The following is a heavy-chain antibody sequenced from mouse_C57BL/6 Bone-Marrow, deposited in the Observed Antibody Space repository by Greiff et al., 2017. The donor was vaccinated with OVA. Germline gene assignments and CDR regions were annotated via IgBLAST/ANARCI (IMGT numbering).Heavy chain of an antibody. V-gene: IGHV5-9*01. CDR2: ISGGGGNT. CDR3: ARRDYYGSGVRGYFDY. J-gene: IGHJ2*01. Sequence: EVMLVESGGGLVKPGGSLKLSCAASGFTFSSYTMSWVRQTPEKRLEWVATISGGGGNTYYPDSVKGRFTISRDNAKNTLYLQMSSLRSEDTALYYGARRDYYGSGVRGYFDYWGQGTTLTVSS. CDR1: GFTFSSYT. D-gene: IGHD1-1*01.